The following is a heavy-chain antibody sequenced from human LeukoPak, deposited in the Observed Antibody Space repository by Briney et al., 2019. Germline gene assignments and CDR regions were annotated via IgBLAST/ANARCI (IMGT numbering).Heavy chain of an antibody. D-gene: IGHD2-2*01. CDR3: ARLPAYCSSTSCYYDY. V-gene: IGHV3-48*04. CDR2: ISSASGSI. Sequence: GGSLRLSCAVSGFTFSSYSMNWVRQAPGKGLEWVSYISSASGSIYYADSVKGRFTISRDNAKNPLFLQMNSLRAEDTAVYYCARLPAYCSSTSCYYDYWGQGTLVTVSS. CDR1: GFTFSSYS. J-gene: IGHJ4*02.